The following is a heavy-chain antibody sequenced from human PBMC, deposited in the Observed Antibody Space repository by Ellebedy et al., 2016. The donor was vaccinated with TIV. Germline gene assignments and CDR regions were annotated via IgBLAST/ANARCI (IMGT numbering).Heavy chain of an antibody. CDR3: AKSAGESSGYYFGY. Sequence: SLKISCTASGFTFDDYAMHWVRQAPGKGLEWVAGMSWDSGSIAYADSVKGRFTISRDNAKNSLYLQMNSLRAEDTAEYYCAKSAGESSGYYFGYWGQGTLVTVSS. V-gene: IGHV3-9*01. CDR2: MSWDSGSI. CDR1: GFTFDDYA. J-gene: IGHJ4*02. D-gene: IGHD3-22*01.